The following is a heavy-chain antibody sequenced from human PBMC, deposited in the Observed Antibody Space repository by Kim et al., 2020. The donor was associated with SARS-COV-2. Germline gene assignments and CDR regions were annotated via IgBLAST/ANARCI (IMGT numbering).Heavy chain of an antibody. J-gene: IGHJ4*02. CDR1: GFTFSSYS. CDR2: ISSSSSTI. V-gene: IGHV3-48*04. CDR3: ARDRTSDYYDSSGYYPSYFDY. D-gene: IGHD3-22*01. Sequence: GGSLRLSCAASGFTFSSYSMNWVRQAPGKGLEWVSYISSSSSTIYYADSVKGRFTISRDNAKNSLYLQMNSLRAEDTAVYYCARDRTSDYYDSSGYYPSYFDYWGQGTLVTVSS.